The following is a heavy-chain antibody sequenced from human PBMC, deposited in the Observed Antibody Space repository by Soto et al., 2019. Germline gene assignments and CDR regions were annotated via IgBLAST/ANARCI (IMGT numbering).Heavy chain of an antibody. CDR1: GFTFSSYA. CDR2: ISYDGSNK. CDR3: ARVPGVYYYYSMNV. J-gene: IGHJ6*02. D-gene: IGHD3-10*01. V-gene: IGHV3-30-3*01. Sequence: QVQLVESGGGVVQPGRSLRLSCAASGFTFSSYAMHLVRQAPGKGLEWVAVISYDGSNKYYADSVNGRFTISRDYSKNELNVHMNSVRADDTALYYCARVPGVYYYYSMNVWSQGTTVTVSS.